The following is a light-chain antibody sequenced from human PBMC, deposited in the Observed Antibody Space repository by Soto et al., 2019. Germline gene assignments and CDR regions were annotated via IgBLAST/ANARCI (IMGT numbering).Light chain of an antibody. CDR2: EVN. CDR1: SSDVGRHNY. V-gene: IGLV2-8*01. Sequence: QSVLTQPPSASGFPGQSVTLSCTGASSDVGRHNYVSWYQQHPGKAPKLLMFEVNNRPSGVPDRFSASKSGITASLTVSGLQPEYEAVFYCSSYTDTENFVIFGGGTELTVL. J-gene: IGLJ2*01. CDR3: SSYTDTENFVI.